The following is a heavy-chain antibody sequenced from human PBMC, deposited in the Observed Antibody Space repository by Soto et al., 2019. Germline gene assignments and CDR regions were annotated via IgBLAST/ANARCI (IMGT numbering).Heavy chain of an antibody. CDR1: GFSLSTSGVG. CDR3: IQSRCGGDCLQSYASHYYYGMDV. CDR2: IYWDDDK. V-gene: IGHV2-5*02. D-gene: IGHD2-21*02. J-gene: IGHJ6*02. Sequence: QITLKESGPTLVKPTQTLTLTCTFSGFSLSTSGVGVGWIRQPPGKALEWLALIYWDDDKRYSPSLRSRLTINKDTSKNQVVLTMTKMDPVDTATYYCIQSRCGGDCLQSYASHYYYGMDVWGQGTTVTVYS.